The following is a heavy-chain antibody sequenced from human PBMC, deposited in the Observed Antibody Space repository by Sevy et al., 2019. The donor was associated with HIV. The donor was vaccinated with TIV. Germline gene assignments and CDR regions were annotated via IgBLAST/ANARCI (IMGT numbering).Heavy chain of an antibody. Sequence: GGSLRLSCIGSGFSFSYYGIHWVRQSPDKGLDWVALISHDGINEYYADSVKGRFTISRDNSKNTVYLEMNSLRNGDTAIYFCANAYSGSYSHSYLYALDVWGQGTTVTVSS. CDR3: ANAYSGSYSHSYLYALDV. J-gene: IGHJ6*02. V-gene: IGHV3-30*18. CDR2: ISHDGINE. D-gene: IGHD1-26*01. CDR1: GFSFSYYG.